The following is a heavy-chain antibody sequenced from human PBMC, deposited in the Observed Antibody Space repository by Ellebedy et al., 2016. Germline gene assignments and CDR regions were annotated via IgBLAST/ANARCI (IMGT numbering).Heavy chain of an antibody. Sequence: GGSLRLSCAASGFSGSWIPWVRHVPGKGLVWVSLINRDGSITAYADSVKGRFTISRDNAKNTVYLQMNSLRAEDTAVYYCVREKVTVAGTGYAEYWGQGTLVTVSS. J-gene: IGHJ4*02. D-gene: IGHD6-19*01. CDR1: GFSGSW. CDR3: VREKVTVAGTGYAEY. V-gene: IGHV3-74*01. CDR2: INRDGSIT.